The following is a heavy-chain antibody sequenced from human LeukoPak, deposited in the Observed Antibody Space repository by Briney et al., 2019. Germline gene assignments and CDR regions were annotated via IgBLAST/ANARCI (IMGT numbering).Heavy chain of an antibody. CDR2: INHSGST. J-gene: IGHJ4*02. Sequence: SETLSLTCAVYGGSFSGYYWSWIRQPPGEGLEWIGEINHSGSTNYNPSLKSRVTISVDTSKNQFSLKLSSVTAADTAVYYCVRERRYGGNDYWGQGTLVTVSS. V-gene: IGHV4-34*01. D-gene: IGHD4-23*01. CDR3: VRERRYGGNDY. CDR1: GGSFSGYY.